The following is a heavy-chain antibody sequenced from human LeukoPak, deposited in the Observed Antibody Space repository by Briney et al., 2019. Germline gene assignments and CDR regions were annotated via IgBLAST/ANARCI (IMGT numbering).Heavy chain of an antibody. V-gene: IGHV4-39*07. Sequence: PSETLSLTCTVSGGSISSSIYYWGWIRQPPGKGLEWIASIYYSGSTYYNPSLKSRVTISVDTSKNQFSLKLSSVTAADTAVYYCARDHEGYSSVHNQNWFDPWGQGTLVTVSS. CDR2: IYYSGST. CDR1: GGSISSSIYY. CDR3: ARDHEGYSSVHNQNWFDP. D-gene: IGHD6-25*01. J-gene: IGHJ5*02.